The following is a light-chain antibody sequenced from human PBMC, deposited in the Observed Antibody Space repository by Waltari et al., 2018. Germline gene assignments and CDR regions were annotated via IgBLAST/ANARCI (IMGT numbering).Light chain of an antibody. CDR1: NIGTDYD. J-gene: IGLJ2*01. Sequence: NIGTDYDVHWYQQFPGTAPKLLIYTNTNRPSGVPDRFSGSKSGTSASLAITGLQPEDEAEYYCQSYDSSLSVVFGGGTKLTVL. CDR2: TNT. V-gene: IGLV1-40*01. CDR3: QSYDSSLSVV.